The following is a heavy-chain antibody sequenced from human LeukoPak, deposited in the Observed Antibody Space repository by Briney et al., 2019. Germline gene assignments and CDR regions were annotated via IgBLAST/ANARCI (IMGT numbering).Heavy chain of an antibody. CDR1: GFTFSSYG. D-gene: IGHD3-22*01. J-gene: IGHJ1*01. Sequence: GGSLRLSCAASGFTFSSYGMHWVRQAPGKGLEWVAVISYDGSNKYHADSVKGRFTISRDNSKNTLYLQMNSLRAEDTAVYYCAKTYYDSSGRTRWVFQHWGQGTLVTVSS. CDR2: ISYDGSNK. V-gene: IGHV3-30*18. CDR3: AKTYYDSSGRTRWVFQH.